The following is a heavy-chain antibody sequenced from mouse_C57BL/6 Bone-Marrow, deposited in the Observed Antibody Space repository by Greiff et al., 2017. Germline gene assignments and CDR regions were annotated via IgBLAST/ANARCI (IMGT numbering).Heavy chain of an antibody. Sequence: QVQLQQPGAELVKPGASVKLSCKASGYTFTSYWMHWVKQMPGQGLEWIGMIHPNSGSTNYNEKFKSKATLTVDKSSSTAYMQLSSLTSEDSAVYYCARFTTGYFDDWGQGTTRAVSS. V-gene: IGHV1-64*01. D-gene: IGHD1-1*01. CDR2: IHPNSGST. CDR1: GYTFTSYW. J-gene: IGHJ2*01. CDR3: ARFTTGYFDD.